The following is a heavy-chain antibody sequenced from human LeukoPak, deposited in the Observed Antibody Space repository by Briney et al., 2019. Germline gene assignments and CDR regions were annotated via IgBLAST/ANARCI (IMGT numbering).Heavy chain of an antibody. D-gene: IGHD6-13*01. CDR3: ATAAAGNLYYDYYMDV. J-gene: IGHJ6*03. CDR2: IIPIFGTA. V-gene: IGHV1-69*05. CDR1: GGTFSSYA. Sequence: SVKVSCKASGGTFSSYAISWVRQAPGQGLEWMGGIIPIFGTANYAQKFQGRVTITTDESTSTAYMELSSLRSEDTAVYYCATAAAGNLYYDYYMDVWGKGTTVTVSS.